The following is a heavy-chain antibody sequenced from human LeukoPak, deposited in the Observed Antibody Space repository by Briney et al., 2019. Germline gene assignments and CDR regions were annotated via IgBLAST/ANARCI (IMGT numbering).Heavy chain of an antibody. D-gene: IGHD4-17*01. CDR3: ARGVSVTTPYLDS. CDR2: VSGYNGKK. J-gene: IGHJ4*02. Sequence: ASVTVSFTSSVYTFTNHAIHWVRRAPGQGLGGMGRVSGYNGKKKYPQKFQGRVTINTDTSTSTAYMELMSLRYDDSAVYYCARGVSVTTPYLDSWGQGTLVTVSS. CDR1: VYTFTNHA. V-gene: IGHV1-18*01.